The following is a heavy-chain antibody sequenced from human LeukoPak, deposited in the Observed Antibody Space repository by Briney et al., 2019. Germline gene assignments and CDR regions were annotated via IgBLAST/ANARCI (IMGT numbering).Heavy chain of an antibody. CDR1: GFTFSSYA. D-gene: IGHD4-17*01. J-gene: IGHJ5*02. CDR2: ISGSGGSS. CDR3: AKDLPVTIDGNWFDP. Sequence: GGSLRLSCAASGFTFSSYAMSWVRQAPGKGLEWVSAISGSGGSSYYADSVKGRFTISRDNSKNTLYLQMNSLRAEDAAVYYCAKDLPVTIDGNWFDPWGQGTLVTVSS. V-gene: IGHV3-23*01.